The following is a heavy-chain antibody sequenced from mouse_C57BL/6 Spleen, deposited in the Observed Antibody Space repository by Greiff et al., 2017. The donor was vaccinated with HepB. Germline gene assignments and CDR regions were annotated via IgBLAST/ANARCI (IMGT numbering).Heavy chain of an antibody. CDR3: TRNRDYYAMDY. CDR1: GYTFTDYE. CDR2: IDPETGGT. V-gene: IGHV1-15*01. Sequence: QVQLQQSGAELVRPGASVTLSCKASGYTFTDYEMHWVKQTPVHGLEWIGAIDPETGGTAYNQKFKGKAILTADKSSSTAYMELRSLTSEDSAVYYCTRNRDYYAMDYWGQGTSVTVSS. J-gene: IGHJ4*01.